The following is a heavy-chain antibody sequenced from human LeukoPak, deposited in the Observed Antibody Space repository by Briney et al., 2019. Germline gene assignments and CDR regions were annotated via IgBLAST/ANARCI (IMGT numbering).Heavy chain of an antibody. J-gene: IGHJ4*02. Sequence: GGSLRLSCAASGFTFSSYSMNWVRQAPGKGLEWVANIKNDGAVKNYVDSVKGRFTISRDNAKNSLYLQMNSLRADDTAVYYCAKDSYSKGDFWGQGVLVTVSS. CDR2: IKNDGAVK. V-gene: IGHV3-7*01. CDR3: AKDSYSKGDF. CDR1: GFTFSSYS. D-gene: IGHD6-13*01.